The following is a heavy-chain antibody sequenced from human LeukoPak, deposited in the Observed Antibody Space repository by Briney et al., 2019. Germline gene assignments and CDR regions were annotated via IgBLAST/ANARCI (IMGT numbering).Heavy chain of an antibody. V-gene: IGHV4-34*01. D-gene: IGHD3-16*01. CDR3: AREKIGTGTVLGKDYYYMDV. CDR2: INHSGST. CDR1: GGSFSGYY. J-gene: IGHJ6*03. Sequence: SETLSLTCAVYGGSFSGYYWSWIRQPPGKGLEWIGEINHSGSTNYNPSLKSRVTISVDTSKNQFSLKLSSVTAADTAVYYCAREKIGTGTVLGKDYYYMDVWGKGTTVTVSS.